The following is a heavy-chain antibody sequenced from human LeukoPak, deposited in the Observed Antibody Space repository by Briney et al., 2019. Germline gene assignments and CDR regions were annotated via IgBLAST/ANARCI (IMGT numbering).Heavy chain of an antibody. J-gene: IGHJ4*02. Sequence: PSETLSLTCAVSGGSVSSSRYYWGWIRQPPGKGLEWIGSIYYSGSTYHNPSLKSRVTISVDTSKNQFSLKLSSVTAADTAVYYCARRNGYPFFDYWGQGTLVTVSS. V-gene: IGHV4-39*01. CDR1: GGSVSSSRYY. D-gene: IGHD5-18*01. CDR3: ARRNGYPFFDY. CDR2: IYYSGST.